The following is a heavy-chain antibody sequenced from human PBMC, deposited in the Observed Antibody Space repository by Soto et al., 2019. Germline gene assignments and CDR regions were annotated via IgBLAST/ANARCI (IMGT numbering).Heavy chain of an antibody. J-gene: IGHJ4*02. CDR2: IIPIFGTT. CDR3: ARVGGGTKVTLHYFDN. V-gene: IGHV1-69*05. Sequence: QGQLVQSGAEVKKPGSSVKVSCKASGDTFSSYAISWVRQAPGQRLEWMGGIIPIFGTTSYEQNFLGRGTITSDESTRTAYMELSSLRTEDTAVYYCARVGGGTKVTLHYFDNWGQGTLVTVSP. CDR1: GDTFSSYA. D-gene: IGHD4-17*01.